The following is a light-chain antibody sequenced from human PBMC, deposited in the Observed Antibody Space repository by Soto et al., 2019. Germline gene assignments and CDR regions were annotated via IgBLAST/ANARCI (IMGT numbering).Light chain of an antibody. Sequence: GERVTIPCRASQTVNTWLAWYQHKPGKAPKLLIYDASVLETGVPSRFSGFSSGTEFTLTISSLQPDDFATYFCQQYNSYSPEGLTFGGGTKVEI. J-gene: IGKJ4*01. CDR1: QTVNTW. CDR2: DAS. V-gene: IGKV1-5*01. CDR3: QQYNSYSPEGLT.